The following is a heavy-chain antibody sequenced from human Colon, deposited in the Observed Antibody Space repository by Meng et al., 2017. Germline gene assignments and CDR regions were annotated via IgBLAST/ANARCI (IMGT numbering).Heavy chain of an antibody. CDR1: GGSINSDKW. CDR3: ARGGAPYGYDI. V-gene: IGHV4-4*02. Sequence: SETLSLTCAVSGGSINSDKWWSWVRQPPGKGLEWVGEIYRSGKTNYAPSLKSRATISIDNSKNQVSLRLSSVTAADAAVYYCARGGAPYGYDIWGQGTRVTVSS. D-gene: IGHD4-17*01. CDR2: IYRSGKT. J-gene: IGHJ3*02.